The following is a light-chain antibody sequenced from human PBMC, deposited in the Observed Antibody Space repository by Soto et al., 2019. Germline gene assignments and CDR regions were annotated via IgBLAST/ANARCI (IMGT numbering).Light chain of an antibody. V-gene: IGKV1-6*01. Sequence: AIQMTQSPSSLSASVGDRVTITCRASQDIRDNLGWYQQKPGKAPKLLIYATSNLQSGVPSRFSGGGSGTDFTLTIDSLHPEDFATYYCLQHYDYPQTFGQGTKVEIK. J-gene: IGKJ1*01. CDR3: LQHYDYPQT. CDR2: ATS. CDR1: QDIRDN.